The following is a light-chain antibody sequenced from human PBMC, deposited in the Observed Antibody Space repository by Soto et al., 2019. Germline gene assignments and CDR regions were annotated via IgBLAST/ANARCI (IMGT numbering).Light chain of an antibody. J-gene: IGLJ1*01. Sequence: QSVLTQARSASGSPRQSVRLSCTGTSSDVGGYDFVSWYQQHPGKAPKLMIHEVSKRPSGVPDRFSGSKSGNTASLTVSGLQAEDEADYYCSSYAGSNNYVFGTG. CDR1: SSDVGGYDF. CDR2: EVS. CDR3: SSYAGSNNYV. V-gene: IGLV2-8*01.